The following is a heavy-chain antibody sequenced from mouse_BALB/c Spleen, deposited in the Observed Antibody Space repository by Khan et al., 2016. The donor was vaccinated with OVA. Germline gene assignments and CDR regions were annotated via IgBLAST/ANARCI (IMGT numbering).Heavy chain of an antibody. CDR1: GYIFTNYG. J-gene: IGHJ3*01. Sequence: QIQLVQSGPELKKPGETVKISCKASGYIFTNYGMNWVKQAPGQGLKWMGWINTYTGEPTYADDFRGRFALSLETSASIAYLQINNLKNEDTATYLCARGAFNYDRGKNAWFAYWGQGTLVTISA. CDR2: INTYTGEP. CDR3: ARGAFNYDRGKNAWFAY. V-gene: IGHV9-3-1*01. D-gene: IGHD1-1*01.